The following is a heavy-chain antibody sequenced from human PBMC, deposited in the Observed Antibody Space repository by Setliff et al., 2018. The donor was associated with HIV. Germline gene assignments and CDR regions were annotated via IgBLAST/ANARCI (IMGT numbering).Heavy chain of an antibody. Sequence: ASVKVSCKASGYNFTSHDINWVRQAPGQGLEWMGWMNPKSGNTGYARKFQGRVPMTRKTSISTAYMELRSLRSDDTAVYYCARGYCSSTSCYGIYYFDNWGQGTPVTVS. V-gene: IGHV1-8*01. CDR1: GYNFTSHD. CDR3: ARGYCSSTSCYGIYYFDN. D-gene: IGHD2-2*01. J-gene: IGHJ4*02. CDR2: MNPKSGNT.